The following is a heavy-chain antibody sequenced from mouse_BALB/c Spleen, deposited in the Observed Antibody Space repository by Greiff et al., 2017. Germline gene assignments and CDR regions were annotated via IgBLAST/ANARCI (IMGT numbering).Heavy chain of an antibody. Sequence: EVKLMESGPGLVKPSQSLSLTCSVTGYSITSGYYWNWIRQFPGNKLEWMGYISYDGSNNYNPSLKNRISITRDTSKNQFFLKLNSVTTEDTATYYCARGGYLPMDYWGQGTSVTVSS. CDR3: ARGGYLPMDY. D-gene: IGHD2-2*01. J-gene: IGHJ4*01. CDR2: ISYDGSN. CDR1: GYSITSGYY. V-gene: IGHV3-6*02.